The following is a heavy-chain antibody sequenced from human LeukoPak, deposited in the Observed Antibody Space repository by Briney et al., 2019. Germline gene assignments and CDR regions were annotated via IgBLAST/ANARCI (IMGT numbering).Heavy chain of an antibody. J-gene: IGHJ4*02. CDR2: IRYDGSNK. D-gene: IGHD6-13*01. Sequence: GGSLRLSCAASGFTFSNSGMHWVRQAPDKGLEWVAFIRYDGSNKYYADSVKGRFTISRDDAKSSLFLQMNSLRAEDTAVYYCAKDIVAAGLFFDYWGQGILVTVSS. CDR3: AKDIVAAGLFFDY. V-gene: IGHV3-30*02. CDR1: GFTFSNSG.